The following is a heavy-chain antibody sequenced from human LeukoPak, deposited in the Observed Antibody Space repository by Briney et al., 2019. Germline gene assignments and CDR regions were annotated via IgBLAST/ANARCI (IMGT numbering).Heavy chain of an antibody. CDR3: ARDAGITMTRYYYMDV. Sequence: PSETLSLTCTVSGGSISSGSYYWSWIRQPAGKGLEWIGRIYTSGSTNYNPSLESRVTISVDTSKNQFSLKLSSVTAADTAVYYCARDAGITMTRYYYMDVWGKGTTVTISS. D-gene: IGHD3-22*01. CDR2: IYTSGST. J-gene: IGHJ6*03. V-gene: IGHV4-61*02. CDR1: GGSISSGSYY.